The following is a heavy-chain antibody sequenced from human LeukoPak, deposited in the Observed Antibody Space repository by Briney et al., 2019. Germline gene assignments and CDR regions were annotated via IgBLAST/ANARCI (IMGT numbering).Heavy chain of an antibody. Sequence: GGSLRLSCAASGFTFSSYAMRWVRQAPGKGLGWVAVISDDGSNKYYADSVKGRFTISRDNSKNTLYLQMNRLRAEDTAVYYCARATDYSGSYLHYWGKGTLVTVSS. V-gene: IGHV3-30-3*01. D-gene: IGHD1-26*01. CDR3: ARATDYSGSYLHY. CDR2: ISDDGSNK. J-gene: IGHJ4*02. CDR1: GFTFSSYA.